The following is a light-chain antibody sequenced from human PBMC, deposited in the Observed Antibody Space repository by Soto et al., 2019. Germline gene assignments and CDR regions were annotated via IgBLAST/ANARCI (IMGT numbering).Light chain of an antibody. CDR3: QQYDNWAYT. J-gene: IGKJ2*01. V-gene: IGKV3-15*01. CDR2: GDS. Sequence: EIVMTQSPATLSVSPWELATLSCRASQSVSNTLAWYKQKPGQAPRLLMYGDSIRATGIPARFSGGGSGTQFTLTISSLQSEDFAVYYCQQYDNWAYTFGQGNKCEIK. CDR1: QSVSNT.